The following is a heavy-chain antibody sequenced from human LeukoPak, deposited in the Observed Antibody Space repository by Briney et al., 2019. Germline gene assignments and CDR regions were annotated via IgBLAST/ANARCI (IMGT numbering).Heavy chain of an antibody. V-gene: IGHV4-59*01. J-gene: IGHJ4*02. D-gene: IGHD5-24*01. CDR3: ARALRRDGSLSFDY. CDR1: GGSISSYS. CDR2: IYYNGGT. Sequence: PSETLPLTCTVSGGSISSYSWSWIRQPPGQGLEWIGYIYYNGGTNYNPSLETRVTISVDTSKNQFSLRLRSVTAADTAVYYCARALRRDGSLSFDYWGQGTLVTVSS.